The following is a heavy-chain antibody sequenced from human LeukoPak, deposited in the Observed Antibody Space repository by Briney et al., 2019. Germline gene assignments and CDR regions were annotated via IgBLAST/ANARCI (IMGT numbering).Heavy chain of an antibody. Sequence: ASVKVSCKASGYTFTSYAMHWVRQAPGQRLEWMGWINAGNGNTKYSQKFQGRVTITRDTSASTAYMELSSLRSEDTAVYYCARAYGDYFDYFDYWGQGTLVTASS. J-gene: IGHJ4*02. CDR3: ARAYGDYFDYFDY. D-gene: IGHD4-17*01. CDR1: GYTFTSYA. CDR2: INAGNGNT. V-gene: IGHV1-3*01.